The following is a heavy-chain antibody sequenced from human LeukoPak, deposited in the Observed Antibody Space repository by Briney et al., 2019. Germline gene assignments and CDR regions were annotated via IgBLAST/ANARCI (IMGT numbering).Heavy chain of an antibody. Sequence: SETLSLTCTVSGGSITSYYWNWIRQPPGKGLEWIGYIYYSGSTNYNPSLKSRVTMSVDTSKNQFSLKVTSVTAADTAVYYCARGPPGGRFDPWGQGTLVTVSS. CDR2: IYYSGST. CDR3: ARGPPGGRFDP. V-gene: IGHV4-59*01. J-gene: IGHJ5*02. D-gene: IGHD3-10*01. CDR1: GGSITSYY.